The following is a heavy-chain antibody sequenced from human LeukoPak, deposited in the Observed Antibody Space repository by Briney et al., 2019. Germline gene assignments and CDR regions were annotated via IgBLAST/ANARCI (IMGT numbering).Heavy chain of an antibody. Sequence: SETLSLTCAVYGGSFSRYYWSWIRQSPGKGLEWIAEIDHRGDTNYNSSVKSRVTISVDTSKNQFSLKVRSLSAADTAVYYCARGPTISETGYFDFWGQGTLVTVSS. CDR3: ARGPTISETGYFDF. CDR1: GGSFSRYY. J-gene: IGHJ4*03. D-gene: IGHD1-1*01. V-gene: IGHV4-34*01. CDR2: IDHRGDT.